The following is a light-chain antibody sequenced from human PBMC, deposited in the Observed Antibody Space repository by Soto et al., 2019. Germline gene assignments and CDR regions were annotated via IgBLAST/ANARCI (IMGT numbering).Light chain of an antibody. V-gene: IGKV3-20*01. Sequence: EIVLTQSPATLSLSPGERATLSCRASQSVSSSLAWYQQKPGQAPRLLIYGASSRATGIPDRFSGSGSGPDFTLTISRPEPEDFAVYFCQHYGSSRTFGQGTKVDIK. CDR1: QSVSSS. CDR3: QHYGSSRT. J-gene: IGKJ1*01. CDR2: GAS.